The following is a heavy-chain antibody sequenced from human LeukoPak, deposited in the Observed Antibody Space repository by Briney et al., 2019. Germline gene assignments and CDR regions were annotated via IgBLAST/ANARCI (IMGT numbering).Heavy chain of an antibody. CDR1: YASITSPRYY. V-gene: IGHV4-39*01. CDR3: ARHIPHIDYLDY. J-gene: IGHJ4*02. Sequence: PSETLSLTCTVSYASITSPRYYWAWIRQPPGKGLEWIGTLYCSGSTCYHPSLRSRVTISVYTSSNQFSLKLTSVTAADSAVYLCARHIPHIDYLDYWGQGTLVTVSS. D-gene: IGHD2-21*01. CDR2: LYCSGST.